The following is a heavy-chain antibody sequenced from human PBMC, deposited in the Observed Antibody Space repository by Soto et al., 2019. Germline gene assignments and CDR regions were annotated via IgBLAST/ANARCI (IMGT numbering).Heavy chain of an antibody. CDR1: RDTFTSYY. CDR3: ARSSGGNFGIIIEGTNWFAP. Sequence: ASVKVSCKAPRDTFTSYYINWVRQAPRQGLEWMGVINPHGGSTAYAQKFKGRVTLTRDTSASTVYMEVSSLTSEDTAMYYCARSSGGNFGIIIEGTNWFAPWGQGTLVTVS. V-gene: IGHV1-46*01. J-gene: IGHJ5*02. D-gene: IGHD1-26*01. CDR2: INPHGGST.